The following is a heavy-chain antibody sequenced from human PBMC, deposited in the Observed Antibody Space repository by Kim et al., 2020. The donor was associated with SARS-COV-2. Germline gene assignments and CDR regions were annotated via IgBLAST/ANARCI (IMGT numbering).Heavy chain of an antibody. Sequence: SNPSLKTRVTISVDTSKNQLSLKLSSVTAADTAVYYCERTSGSYYNACDIWGQGTMVTVSS. CDR3: ERTSGSYYNACDI. D-gene: IGHD1-26*01. J-gene: IGHJ3*02. V-gene: IGHV4-59*01.